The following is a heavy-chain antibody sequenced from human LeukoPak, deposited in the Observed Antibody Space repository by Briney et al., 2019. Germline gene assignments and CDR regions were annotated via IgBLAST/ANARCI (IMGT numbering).Heavy chain of an antibody. J-gene: IGHJ4*02. CDR2: IIPIFGTA. CDR3: ARDIGYGGNPRVVYFDY. V-gene: IGHV1-69*05. Sequence: SVKVSCKAPGGTFSSYAISWVRQAPGQGLEWMGRIIPIFGTANYAQKFQGRVTITTDESTSTAYMERSSLRSEDKAVYYCARDIGYGGNPRVVYFDYWGQGTLVTVSS. CDR1: GGTFSSYA. D-gene: IGHD4-23*01.